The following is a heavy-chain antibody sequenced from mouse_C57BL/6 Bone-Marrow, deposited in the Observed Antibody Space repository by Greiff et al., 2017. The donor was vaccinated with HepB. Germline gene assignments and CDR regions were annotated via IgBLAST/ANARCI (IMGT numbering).Heavy chain of an antibody. CDR2: INPINGGT. D-gene: IGHD2-4*01. Sequence: QVQLQQPGTELVKPGASVKLSCKASGYTFTSYWMHWVKQRPGRGLEWIGNINPINGGTNYNEKFKSKATLTVDKASSTAYMQLSSLTSEDSAVYYGAMDYGDWYFDVWGTGTTVTVSS. J-gene: IGHJ1*03. CDR1: GYTFTSYW. CDR3: AMDYGDWYFDV. V-gene: IGHV1-53*01.